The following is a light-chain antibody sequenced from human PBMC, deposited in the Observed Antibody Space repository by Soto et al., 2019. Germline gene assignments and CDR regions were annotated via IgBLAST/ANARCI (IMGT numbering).Light chain of an antibody. CDR3: GTYDSGLDYWV. CDR2: DND. V-gene: IGLV1-51*01. CDR1: SSNIGRHY. Sequence: QSLLTQPPSVSATPGQKVTISCSGSSSNIGRHYVAWYQQVPGTAPKVLICDNDKRPSGIPDRFSGSKSGTSATLGITGLQTGDEADYYCGTYDSGLDYWVFGGGTKLTVL. J-gene: IGLJ2*01.